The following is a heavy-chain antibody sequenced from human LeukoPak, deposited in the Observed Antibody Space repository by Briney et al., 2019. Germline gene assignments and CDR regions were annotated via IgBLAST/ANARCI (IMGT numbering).Heavy chain of an antibody. V-gene: IGHV3-20*04. CDR1: GFMFPDYG. D-gene: IGHD2-8*02. CDR2: INWDASST. J-gene: IGHJ4*02. CDR3: ARDFKYCTGGVCYFTAVADY. Sequence: GESLRLSCAASGFMFPDYGMNWVRQVPGKGLEWVSGINWDASSTNHADSVEGRFTISRDNAKNSLYLQMNTLRAEDTALYYCARDFKYCTGGVCYFTAVADYWGQGTLVTVSS.